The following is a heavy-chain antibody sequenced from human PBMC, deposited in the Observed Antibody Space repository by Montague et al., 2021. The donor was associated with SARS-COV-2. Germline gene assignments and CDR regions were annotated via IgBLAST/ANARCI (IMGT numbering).Heavy chain of an antibody. CDR3: VGALDIVVVAATMGFEH. J-gene: IGHJ4*02. V-gene: IGHV3-30-3*01. Sequence: SLRLSCAASGFDFSSYPMHWVRQAPGKGLEWVAVISYDGSNQYYVDSVKGRFTISRDNSKNTVFLQMNSLRADDTAVYYCVGALDIVVVAATMGFEHWGQRTLVTVSA. CDR2: ISYDGSNQ. CDR1: GFDFSSYP. D-gene: IGHD2-2*03.